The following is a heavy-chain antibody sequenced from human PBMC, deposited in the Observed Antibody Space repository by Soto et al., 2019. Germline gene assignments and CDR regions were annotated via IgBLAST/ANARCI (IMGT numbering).Heavy chain of an antibody. J-gene: IGHJ6*02. CDR1: GFTFSSYW. D-gene: IGHD3-3*01. V-gene: IGHV3-74*01. Sequence: EVQLVESGGGLVQPGGSLRLSCAASGFTFSSYWMHWVRQAPGKGLVWVSRINSDGSSTSYADSVKGRFTISRDNAKNTLYLKMNSLRAEDTAVYYCERGLYYDFWSGYFARHYGMDVWGQGTTVTVSS. CDR3: ERGLYYDFWSGYFARHYGMDV. CDR2: INSDGSST.